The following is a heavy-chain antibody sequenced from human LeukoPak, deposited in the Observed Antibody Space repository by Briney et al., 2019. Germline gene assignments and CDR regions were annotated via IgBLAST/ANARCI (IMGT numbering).Heavy chain of an antibody. CDR3: ARDTSVGSGMQY. D-gene: IGHD3-10*01. CDR2: IYHGGTT. V-gene: IGHV4-59*01. CDR1: GGPLSTYT. J-gene: IGHJ4*02. Sequence: SETLSLTCSVSGGPLSTYTWSWVRQSPGKGLEWIVYIYHGGTTNYSPSLKSRATISAHTARNQFSLRLRSVTAADTAIYYCARDTSVGSGMQYWGQGTLVSVSS.